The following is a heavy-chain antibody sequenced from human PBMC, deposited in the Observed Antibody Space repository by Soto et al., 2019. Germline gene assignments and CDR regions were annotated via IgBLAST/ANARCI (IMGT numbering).Heavy chain of an antibody. Sequence: SLRLSCQASGFNFDNYGMHWVRQAPGKGLEWVAVITYDGSNKYYADSVKGRFTISRDISKNTLSLHLNTLKPEDTAVYHCAKDRVGGTFYTPLGFWGQGTLVTVSS. V-gene: IGHV3-30*18. CDR3: AKDRVGGTFYTPLGF. CDR2: ITYDGSNK. J-gene: IGHJ4*02. CDR1: GFNFDNYG. D-gene: IGHD1-7*01.